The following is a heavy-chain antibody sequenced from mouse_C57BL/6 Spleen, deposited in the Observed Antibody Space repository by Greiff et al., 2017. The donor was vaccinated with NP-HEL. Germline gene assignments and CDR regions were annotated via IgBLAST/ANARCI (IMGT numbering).Heavy chain of an antibody. Sequence: VQLQQSGPELVKPGASVKISCKASGYTFTDYYMNWVKQSHGKSLEWIGDINPNNGGTSYNQKFKGKATLTVDKSSSTAYMELRSLTSEDSAVYYCARWNYSNYYFDYWGQGTTLTVSS. V-gene: IGHV1-26*01. CDR3: ARWNYSNYYFDY. J-gene: IGHJ2*01. D-gene: IGHD2-5*01. CDR1: GYTFTDYY. CDR2: INPNNGGT.